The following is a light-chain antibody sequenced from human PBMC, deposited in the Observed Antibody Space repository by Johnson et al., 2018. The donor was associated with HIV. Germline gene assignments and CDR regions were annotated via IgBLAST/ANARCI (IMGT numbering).Light chain of an antibody. CDR1: SSNIENNY. CDR3: GTWDNSLNVYV. J-gene: IGLJ1*01. V-gene: IGLV1-51*01. Sequence: SVLTQPPSVSAASGQRVDISCSGSSSNIENNYLSWYQQLPHTAPRLLISDNNKRPSGIPDRFSGSKSGASATLAITGLQTGDEADYYCGTWDNSLNVYVFGTGTKVTVL. CDR2: DNN.